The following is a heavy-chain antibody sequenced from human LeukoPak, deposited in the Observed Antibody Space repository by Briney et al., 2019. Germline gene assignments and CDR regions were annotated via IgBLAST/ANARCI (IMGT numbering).Heavy chain of an antibody. CDR2: IYTSGST. CDR3: ASRKLGNDY. J-gene: IGHJ4*02. CDR1: GGSISSGSYY. D-gene: IGHD7-27*01. Sequence: SQTLSLTCTVSGGSISSGSYYWSWIRQPAGKGLEWIGRIYTSGSTNYDPSLKSRVTISVDTSKNQFSLKLSSVTAADTAVYYCASRKLGNDYWGQGTLVTVSS. V-gene: IGHV4-61*02.